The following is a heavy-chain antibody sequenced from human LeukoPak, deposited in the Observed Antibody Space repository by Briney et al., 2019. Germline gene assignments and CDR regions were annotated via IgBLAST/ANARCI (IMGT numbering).Heavy chain of an antibody. CDR2: INPNSGGT. Sequence: ASVKVSCKASGYTFTGYYMYWVRQAPGQGLEWMGRINPNSGGTNYAQKFQGRVTMTRDTSISTAYMELSRLRSDDTAVYYCARSRSITMVRGVFPSLDYWGQGTLVTVSS. CDR3: ARSRSITMVRGVFPSLDY. D-gene: IGHD3-10*01. V-gene: IGHV1-2*06. CDR1: GYTFTGYY. J-gene: IGHJ4*02.